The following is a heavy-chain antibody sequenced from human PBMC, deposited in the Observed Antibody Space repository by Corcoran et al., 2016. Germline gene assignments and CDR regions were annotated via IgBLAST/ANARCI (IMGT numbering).Heavy chain of an antibody. D-gene: IGHD6-13*01. Sequence: EVQLMESGGGLVQPGGSLRLSCAASGFPFSSSWRHWVRKAPGKGLVWVSRINSEGSSTSYADSVKGRLTISGDNAKNYLYLQMNSLRAEDTAVYYCARDLRAALDYWGQGTLVTVSS. CDR3: ARDLRAALDY. CDR2: INSEGSST. V-gene: IGHV3-74*01. J-gene: IGHJ4*02. CDR1: GFPFSSSW.